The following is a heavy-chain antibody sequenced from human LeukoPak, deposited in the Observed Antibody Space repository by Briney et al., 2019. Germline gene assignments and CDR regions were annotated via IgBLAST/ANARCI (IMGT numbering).Heavy chain of an antibody. CDR1: GYTFTGYY. CDR3: ARRVAGTAFDI. V-gene: IGHV1-69*02. CDR2: IIPILGIA. D-gene: IGHD6-19*01. J-gene: IGHJ3*02. Sequence: SVKVSCKASGYTFTGYYMHWVRQAPGQGLEWMGRIIPILGIANYAQKFQGRVTITADKSTSTAYMELSSLRSEDTAVYYCARRVAGTAFDIWGQGTMVTVSS.